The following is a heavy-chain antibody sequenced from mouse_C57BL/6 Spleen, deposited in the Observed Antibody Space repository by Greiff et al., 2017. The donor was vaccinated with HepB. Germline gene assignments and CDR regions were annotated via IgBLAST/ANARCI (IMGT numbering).Heavy chain of an antibody. CDR3: ARYYGSSPWFAY. V-gene: IGHV1-55*01. J-gene: IGHJ3*01. Sequence: QVQLKESGAELVKPGASVKMSCKASGYTFTSYWITWVKQRPGQGLEWIGDIYPGSGSTNYNEKFKSKATLTVDTSSSTAYMQLSSLTSEDSAVYYCARYYGSSPWFAYWGQGTLVTVSA. CDR1: GYTFTSYW. D-gene: IGHD1-1*01. CDR2: IYPGSGST.